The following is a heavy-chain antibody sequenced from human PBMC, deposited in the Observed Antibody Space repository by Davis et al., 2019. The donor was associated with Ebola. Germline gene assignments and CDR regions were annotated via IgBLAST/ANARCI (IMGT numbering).Heavy chain of an antibody. CDR2: IKQDGSEK. CDR1: GFTFSSYW. V-gene: IGHV3-7*03. Sequence: GESLKISCAASGFTFSSYWMSWVRQAPGKGLEWVANIKQDGSEKYYVDSVKGRFTISRDNAKNSLYLQMNSLRAEDTAVYYCARDRNYYYYMDVWGKGTTVTVSS. CDR3: ARDRNYYYYMDV. J-gene: IGHJ6*03.